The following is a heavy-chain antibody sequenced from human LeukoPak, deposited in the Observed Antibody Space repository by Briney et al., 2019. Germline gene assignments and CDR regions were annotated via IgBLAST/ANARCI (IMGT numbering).Heavy chain of an antibody. D-gene: IGHD3-10*01. J-gene: IGHJ4*02. CDR1: GFTFDDYG. V-gene: IGHV3-20*04. Sequence: PGRSLRLSCAASGFTFDDYGMSWVRQVPGKGLEWVSGINWNGGSTGYADSVKGRYTISRDNAKNSLYLQMNSLRAEDTALYYCASSWGGSYYLGFDYWGQGTLVTVPS. CDR3: ASSWGGSYYLGFDY. CDR2: INWNGGST.